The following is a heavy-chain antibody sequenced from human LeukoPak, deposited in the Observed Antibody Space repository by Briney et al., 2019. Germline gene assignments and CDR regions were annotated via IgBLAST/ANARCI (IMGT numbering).Heavy chain of an antibody. CDR3: ASGFSSSPYFDY. CDR2: TSTISSTK. J-gene: IGHJ4*02. D-gene: IGHD6-6*01. V-gene: IGHV3-48*02. CDR1: GFTFSSYD. Sequence: GGSLRLSCAASGFTFSSYDMNWVRQAPGKGLEWVSYTSTISSTKYYADSVKGRFTISRDNAKNSLYLQMNSLRDEDTAVYYCASGFSSSPYFDYWGQGTLVTVSS.